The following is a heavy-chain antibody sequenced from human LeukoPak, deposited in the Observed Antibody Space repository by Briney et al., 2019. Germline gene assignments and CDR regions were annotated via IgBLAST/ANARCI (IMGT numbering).Heavy chain of an antibody. J-gene: IGHJ4*02. D-gene: IGHD5-12*01. CDR2: ISPNSGGT. V-gene: IGHV1-2*02. CDR1: GYTFTAYY. CDR3: ARGRAQNEDQWLLQGY. Sequence: ASVKVSCKASGYTFTAYYIHWVRQAPGQGLEWMGWISPNSGGTNYAQKFQGRVTVTRDTPISTAYMELSGLISDDTAVYYCARGRAQNEDQWLLQGYWGQGTLVTISS.